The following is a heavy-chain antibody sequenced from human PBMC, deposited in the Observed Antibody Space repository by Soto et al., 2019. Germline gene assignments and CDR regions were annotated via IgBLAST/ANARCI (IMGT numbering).Heavy chain of an antibody. CDR1: GYSFTDYH. Sequence: QVQLVQSGAEVKKPGASVKVSCKASGYSFTDYHIHWVRQAPGQGLEWPGLINPKSGGTSTAQKFQGWVTMTTDTSISTASMKLPRLTSDDTAIYYCARGDSTDCSNGVCSFFYNHDMDVWGEGTTVTVSS. CDR3: ARGDSTDCSNGVCSFFYNHDMDV. V-gene: IGHV1-2*04. CDR2: INPKSGGT. J-gene: IGHJ6*04. D-gene: IGHD2-8*01.